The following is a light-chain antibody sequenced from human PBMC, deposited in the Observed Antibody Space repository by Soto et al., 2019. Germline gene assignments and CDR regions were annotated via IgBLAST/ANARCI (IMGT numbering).Light chain of an antibody. CDR1: QRISSY. Sequence: DIQMTQSPSSLSASVGDRVTITCRASQRISSYLNWYQQKPGKAPKLLIYAESSLQSGVPSRFSGSGSGTDFTLSISSLQPEDFATYYCQQSYSTPGTFGQGTKVEIK. CDR3: QQSYSTPGT. J-gene: IGKJ1*01. CDR2: AES. V-gene: IGKV1-39*01.